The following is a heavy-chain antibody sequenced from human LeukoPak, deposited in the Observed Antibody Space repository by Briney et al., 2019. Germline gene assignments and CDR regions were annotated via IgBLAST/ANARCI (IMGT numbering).Heavy chain of an antibody. V-gene: IGHV3-48*03. CDR2: ISSSGSTI. CDR1: GFTFSSYE. CDR3: AKDSLRERIVGSTTRGVNDY. D-gene: IGHD1-26*01. J-gene: IGHJ4*02. Sequence: PGGSLRLSCAASGFTFSSYEMNWVRQAPGKGLEWVSYISSSGSTIYYADSVKGRFTISRDNAKNSLYLQMNSLRAEDTAVYYCAKDSLRERIVGSTTRGVNDYWGQGTLVTVSS.